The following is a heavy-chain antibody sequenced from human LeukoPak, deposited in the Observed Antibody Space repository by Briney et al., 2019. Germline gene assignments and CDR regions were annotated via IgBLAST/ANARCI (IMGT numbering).Heavy chain of an antibody. Sequence: PGGSLRLSCAASGFTFSSYAMHWVRQAPGKGLEWVAVISYDGSNKYYADSVKGRFTISRDNSKNTLYLQMNSLRAEDTAVYYCARDLTAQYYYGMDVWGQGTTVTVSS. CDR3: ARDLTAQYYYGMDV. V-gene: IGHV3-30-3*01. CDR2: ISYDGSNK. J-gene: IGHJ6*02. D-gene: IGHD2-21*02. CDR1: GFTFSSYA.